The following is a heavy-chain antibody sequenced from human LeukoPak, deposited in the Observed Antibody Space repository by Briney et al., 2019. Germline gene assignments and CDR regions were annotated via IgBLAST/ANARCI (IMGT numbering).Heavy chain of an antibody. D-gene: IGHD3-3*01. CDR2: IIPILGIA. CDR3: ARGSLRFLSNLNWFDP. V-gene: IGHV1-69*04. CDR1: GGTFSSYA. Sequence: SVKVSCKASGGTFSSYAISWVRQAPGQGLEWMGRIIPILGIANYAQKFQGRVTITADTSTSTAYMELRSLRSDDTAVYYCARGSLRFLSNLNWFDPWGQGTLVTVSS. J-gene: IGHJ5*02.